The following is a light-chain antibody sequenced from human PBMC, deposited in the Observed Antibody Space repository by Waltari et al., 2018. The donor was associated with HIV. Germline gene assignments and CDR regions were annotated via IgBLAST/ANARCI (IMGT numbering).Light chain of an antibody. Sequence: SYVLTQPPSVSVAPGQTARITCGGNNIGSKSVHWYQQKPGKAPVLVVYDDSDRPSGMPERFSGSNSGNTATLTISRVEAGDEADYFCQVWDSSSDHRGVFGGGTKLTVL. CDR3: QVWDSSSDHRGV. J-gene: IGLJ3*02. V-gene: IGLV3-21*02. CDR1: NIGSKS. CDR2: DDS.